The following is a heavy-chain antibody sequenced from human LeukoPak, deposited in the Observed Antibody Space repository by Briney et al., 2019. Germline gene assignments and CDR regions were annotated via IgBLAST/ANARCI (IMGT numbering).Heavy chain of an antibody. J-gene: IGHJ4*02. Sequence: GGSLRLSCAASGFTFSNYAMSWVRQAPGKGLEWVSLISGSGGSTNYADSVKGRFSISRDNSKNTAYLQMKSLRADDTALYYCARAPGYCSGGSCYDYWGQGTLVTVSS. D-gene: IGHD2-15*01. CDR2: ISGSGGST. V-gene: IGHV3-23*01. CDR3: ARAPGYCSGGSCYDY. CDR1: GFTFSNYA.